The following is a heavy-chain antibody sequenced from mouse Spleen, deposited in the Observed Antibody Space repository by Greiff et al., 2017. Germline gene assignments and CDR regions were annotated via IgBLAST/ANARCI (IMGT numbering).Heavy chain of an antibody. V-gene: IGHV1-69*01. CDR3: ARAYYSNLMDY. Sequence: QVQLQQPGAELVMPGASVKLSCKASGYTFTSYWMHWVKQRPGQGLEWIGEIDPSDSYTNYNQKFKGKATLTVDKSSSTAYMQLSSLTSEDSAVYYCARAYYSNLMDYWGQGTSVTVSS. CDR2: IDPSDSYT. J-gene: IGHJ4*01. D-gene: IGHD2-5*01. CDR1: GYTFTSYW.